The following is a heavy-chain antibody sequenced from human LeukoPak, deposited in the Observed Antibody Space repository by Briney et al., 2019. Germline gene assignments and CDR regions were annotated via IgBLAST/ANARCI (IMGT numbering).Heavy chain of an antibody. D-gene: IGHD3-22*01. CDR3: ARDWPPYYYDEPLAFDI. V-gene: IGHV4-34*01. Sequence: SETLSLTCAVHGGSFSGYYWSWIRQPPGKGLEWIGEINHSGSTNYNPSLKSRVTISVDTSKNQFSLKLSSVTAADTAVYYCARDWPPYYYDEPLAFDIWGQGTMVTVSS. CDR1: GGSFSGYY. J-gene: IGHJ3*02. CDR2: INHSGST.